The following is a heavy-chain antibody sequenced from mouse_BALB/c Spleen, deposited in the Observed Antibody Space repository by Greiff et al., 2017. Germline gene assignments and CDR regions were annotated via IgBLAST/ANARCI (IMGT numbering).Heavy chain of an antibody. V-gene: IGHV1-81*01. CDR3: ARSGQLGTDDY. J-gene: IGHJ2*01. Sequence: QVQLQQSGPELVKPGASVKMSCKASGYTFTDYVISWVKQRTGQGLEWIGEIYPGSGSTYYNEKFKGKATLTADKSSNTAYMQLSSLTSEDSAVYFCARSGQLGTDDYWGQGTTLTVSS. D-gene: IGHD3-2*01. CDR1: GYTFTDYV. CDR2: IYPGSGST.